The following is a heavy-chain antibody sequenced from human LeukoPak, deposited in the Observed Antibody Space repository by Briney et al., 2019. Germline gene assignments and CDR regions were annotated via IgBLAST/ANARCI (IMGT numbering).Heavy chain of an antibody. Sequence: GGSLRLSCAASGFTFTNAWMNWVRQAPGKGLEWVGRIKSKTDGQTREYAAPVKGRFAISRDDSINTLYLQMNNLRTEDTALYYCTTDGAYWGQGTLVTVSS. CDR1: GFTFTNAW. J-gene: IGHJ4*02. V-gene: IGHV3-15*01. CDR3: TTDGAY. CDR2: IKSKTDGQTR.